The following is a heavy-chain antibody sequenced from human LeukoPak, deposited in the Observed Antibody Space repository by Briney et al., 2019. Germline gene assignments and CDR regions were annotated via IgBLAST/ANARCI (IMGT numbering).Heavy chain of an antibody. J-gene: IGHJ4*02. V-gene: IGHV3-33*01. CDR3: ARDVLLWFGDPGVPGY. CDR2: IWYDGSNK. D-gene: IGHD3-10*01. CDR1: GFTFSSYG. Sequence: GGSLRLSCAASGFTFSSYGMHWVRQAPGKGLEWVAVIWYDGSNKYYADSVKGRFTISRDNSKNTLYLQMNSLRAEDTAVYYCARDVLLWFGDPGVPGYWGQGTLVTVSS.